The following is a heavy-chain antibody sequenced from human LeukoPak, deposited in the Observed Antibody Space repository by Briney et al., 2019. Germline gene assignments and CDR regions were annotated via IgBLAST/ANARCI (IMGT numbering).Heavy chain of an antibody. J-gene: IGHJ4*02. Sequence: ASVKVSCKASGYTFTSYGISWVRQAPGQGLEWMGWINTNTGNPTYAQGFTGRFVFSLDTSVSTAYLQISSLKAEDTAVYYCARSIEGPPVDYWGQGTLVTVSS. V-gene: IGHV7-4-1*02. CDR2: INTNTGNP. CDR1: GYTFTSYG. D-gene: IGHD2-21*01. CDR3: ARSIEGPPVDY.